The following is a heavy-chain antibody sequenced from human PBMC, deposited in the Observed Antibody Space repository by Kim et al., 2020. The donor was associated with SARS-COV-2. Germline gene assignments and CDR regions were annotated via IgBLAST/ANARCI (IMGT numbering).Heavy chain of an antibody. Sequence: GGSLRLSCAASGFTFSDYYMSWIRQAPGKGLEWVSYISSSGGTIYYADSVKGRFTISRDNAKNSLYLQMNSLRAEDTAVYYCAREALEGYSSGWYSRYFDYWGQGTLVTVSS. J-gene: IGHJ4*02. CDR2: ISSSGGTI. CDR1: GFTFSDYY. D-gene: IGHD6-19*01. CDR3: AREALEGYSSGWYSRYFDY. V-gene: IGHV3-11*01.